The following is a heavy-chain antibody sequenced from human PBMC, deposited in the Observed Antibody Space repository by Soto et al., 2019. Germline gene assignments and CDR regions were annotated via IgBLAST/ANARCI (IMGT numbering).Heavy chain of an antibody. CDR1: GGSISSNNG. CDR3: ARNIPADLYFDL. J-gene: IGHJ2*01. CDR2: IYHSGST. Sequence: QVQLQESGPGLVKPSGTLSLTCAVSGGSISSNNGWSWVRQPPGKGLEWIGEIYHSGSTNYNPSLNSRVTISVDKSKNQFSLKLSSVTATDTAVYYCARNIPADLYFDLWGRGTLVTVSS. D-gene: IGHD6-13*01. V-gene: IGHV4-4*02.